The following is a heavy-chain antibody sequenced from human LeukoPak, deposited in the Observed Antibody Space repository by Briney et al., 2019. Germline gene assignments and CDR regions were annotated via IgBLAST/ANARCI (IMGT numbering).Heavy chain of an antibody. V-gene: IGHV1-69*13. CDR1: GGTFSSYA. J-gene: IGHJ5*02. D-gene: IGHD1-26*01. CDR2: IIPIFGTA. Sequence: GASVKVSCKASGGTFSSYAISWVRQAPGQGLEWMGGIIPIFGTANYAQKFQGRVTITADESTSTAYMELSSLRSEDTAVYYCARDWEYSYNWFDPWGQGTLVTVSS. CDR3: ARDWEYSYNWFDP.